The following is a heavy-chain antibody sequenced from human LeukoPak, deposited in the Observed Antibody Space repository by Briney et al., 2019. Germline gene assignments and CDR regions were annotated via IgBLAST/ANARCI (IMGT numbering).Heavy chain of an antibody. D-gene: IGHD3-22*01. CDR3: ASIGYSYDSSGYPNVYYGMDV. Sequence: GGSLRLSCAASGFTFSSYSMNWVRQAPGKGLEWVSYISSSSSTIYYADSVKGRFTISRDNAKNSLYLQMNSLRDEDTAVYYCASIGYSYDSSGYPNVYYGMDVWGQGTTVTVSS. V-gene: IGHV3-48*02. CDR1: GFTFSSYS. J-gene: IGHJ6*02. CDR2: ISSSSSTI.